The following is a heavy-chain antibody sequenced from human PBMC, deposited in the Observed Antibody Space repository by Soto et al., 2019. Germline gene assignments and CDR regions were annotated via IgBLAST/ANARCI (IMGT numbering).Heavy chain of an antibody. V-gene: IGHV3-30-3*01. CDR2: ISYDGSNK. CDR3: ARDPFHLDSSSSLDY. J-gene: IGHJ4*02. CDR1: GFTFSSYA. Sequence: PGGSLRLSCAASGFTFSSYAMHWVRQAPGKGLEWVAVISYDGSNKYYAESVKGRFTISRDNSKNTLYLQMNSLRAEDTAVYYCARDPFHLDSSSSLDYWGQGTLVTVSS. D-gene: IGHD6-6*01.